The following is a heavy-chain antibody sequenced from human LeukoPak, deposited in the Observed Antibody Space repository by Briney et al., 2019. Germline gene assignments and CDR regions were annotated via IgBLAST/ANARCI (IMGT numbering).Heavy chain of an antibody. CDR2: IWYDGSNK. J-gene: IGHJ5*02. V-gene: IGHV3-33*01. D-gene: IGHD6-13*01. Sequence: PGGSLRLSCTASGFTFSSYGMHWVRQAPGKGLEWVAVIWYDGSNKYYADSVKGRFTISRDNSKNTLYLQMNSLRAEDTAVYYCAREGMSEQQLVPANWFDPWGQGTLVTVSS. CDR1: GFTFSSYG. CDR3: AREGMSEQQLVPANWFDP.